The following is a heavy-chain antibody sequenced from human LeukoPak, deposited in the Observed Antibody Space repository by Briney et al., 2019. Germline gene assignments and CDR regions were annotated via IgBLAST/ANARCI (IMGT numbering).Heavy chain of an antibody. Sequence: GGSLRLSCAASRFTFSSYGMSWVRQAPGKGLEWVSGISSSGGSTYYADSVKGRFTIPRDNSRNTLYLQMNSLRAEDTAVYYCARHLLWFGELSGGFDYWGQGTLVTVSS. J-gene: IGHJ4*02. CDR2: ISSSGGST. CDR1: RFTFSSYG. V-gene: IGHV3-23*01. CDR3: ARHLLWFGELSGGFDY. D-gene: IGHD3-10*01.